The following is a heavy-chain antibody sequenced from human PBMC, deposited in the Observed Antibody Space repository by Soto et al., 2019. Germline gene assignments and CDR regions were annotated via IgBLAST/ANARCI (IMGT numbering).Heavy chain of an antibody. V-gene: IGHV1-46*01. CDR1: GYPFTRYF. Sequence: QVQLVQSGAEVRKPGASMKISCKASGYPFTRYFVHWLRQAPGQGLEWMGNSDPSGGSPTYAQKFQDRVTMTTDTSTSTVYMELTSLSSDDSAVYYCAREMASTYYFDYWGQGTLVNVSS. D-gene: IGHD1-1*01. CDR2: SDPSGGSP. CDR3: AREMASTYYFDY. J-gene: IGHJ4*02.